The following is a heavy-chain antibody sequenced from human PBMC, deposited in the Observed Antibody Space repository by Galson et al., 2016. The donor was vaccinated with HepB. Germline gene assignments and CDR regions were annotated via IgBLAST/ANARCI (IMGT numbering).Heavy chain of an antibody. D-gene: IGHD5-18*01. CDR2: ISYDGTKK. J-gene: IGHJ4*02. CDR3: AKGSPELWSDY. Sequence: SLRLSRAASGFSFSNYGFHWVRQAPGKGLEWVSLISYDGTKKYYADSVKGRFTISRDNSKNTLYLQMNSLRPDDTAVYYCAKGSPELWSDYWGQGALVTVSS. CDR1: GFSFSNYG. V-gene: IGHV3-30*18.